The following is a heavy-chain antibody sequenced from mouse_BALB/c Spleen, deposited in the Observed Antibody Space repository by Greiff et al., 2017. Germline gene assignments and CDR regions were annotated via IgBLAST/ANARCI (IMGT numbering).Heavy chain of an antibody. CDR3: AREITTGY. V-gene: IGHV1S81*02. CDR2: INPSNGRT. J-gene: IGHJ2*01. CDR1: GYTFTSYW. Sequence: QVQLKQSGAELVKPGASVKLSCKASGYTFTSYWMHWVKQRPGQGLEWIGEINPSNGRTNYNEKFKSKATLTVDKSSSTAYMQLSSLTSEDSAVYYCAREITTGYWGQGTTLTVSS. D-gene: IGHD2-4*01.